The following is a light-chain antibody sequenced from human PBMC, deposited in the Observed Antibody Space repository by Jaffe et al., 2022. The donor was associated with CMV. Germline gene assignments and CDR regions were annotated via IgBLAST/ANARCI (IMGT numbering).Light chain of an antibody. CDR2: GVT. V-gene: IGLV2-14*03. J-gene: IGLJ3*02. Sequence: QSALTQPAAVSGSPGQSITISCTGTNSDIGAYNYVSWYQQHPGKAPKLLIYGVTNRPSGVSNRFSGSKSGNTASLTISGLQAEDEADYYCSSYRSTNTVKVFGGGTKLTVL. CDR1: NSDIGAYNY. CDR3: SSYRSTNTVKV.